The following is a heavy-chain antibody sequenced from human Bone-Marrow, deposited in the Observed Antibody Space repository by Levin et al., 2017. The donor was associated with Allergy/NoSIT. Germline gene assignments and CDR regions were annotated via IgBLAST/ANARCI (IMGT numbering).Heavy chain of an antibody. CDR3: ARDWARGNSGYLAN. CDR1: GFSFSNYG. J-gene: IGHJ4*02. CDR2: IWNDGSEK. V-gene: IGHV3-33*01. Sequence: PGGSLRLSCAASGFSFSNYGMHWVRQTPGQGLEWLAVIWNDGSEKYFADSVKGRFTISRDNSKNTLFLEVDSLRAEDTAVYHCARDWARGNSGYLANWGQGTLVTVSS. D-gene: IGHD4-23*01.